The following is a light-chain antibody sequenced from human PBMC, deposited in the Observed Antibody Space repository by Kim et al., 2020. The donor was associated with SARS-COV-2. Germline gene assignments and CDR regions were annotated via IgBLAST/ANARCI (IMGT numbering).Light chain of an antibody. Sequence: GRTARFPCGGNNIGTKSVHWYRQRQGQAPVLVISYNRDRPSGIPERISGSNSGNTAALTISRVEAGDEADYYCQVWDSSDDHHVVFGGGTQLTVL. CDR1: NIGTKS. V-gene: IGLV3-21*04. CDR2: YNR. J-gene: IGLJ2*01. CDR3: QVWDSSDDHHVV.